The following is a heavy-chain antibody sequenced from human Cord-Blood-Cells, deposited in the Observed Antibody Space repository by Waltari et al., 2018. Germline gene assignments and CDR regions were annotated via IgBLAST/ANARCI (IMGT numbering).Heavy chain of an antibody. CDR3: ARYDSSGYYYY. J-gene: IGHJ4*02. CDR2: ISWNSGSI. Sequence: EVQLVESGGGLVQPGRSLRLSCAASGFTFDDYAMPWVRQAPGKGLEWVSGISWNSGSIGYADSVKGRFTISRDNAKNSLYLQMNSLRAEDTALYYCARYDSSGYYYYWGQGTLVTVSS. V-gene: IGHV3-9*01. D-gene: IGHD3-22*01. CDR1: GFTFDDYA.